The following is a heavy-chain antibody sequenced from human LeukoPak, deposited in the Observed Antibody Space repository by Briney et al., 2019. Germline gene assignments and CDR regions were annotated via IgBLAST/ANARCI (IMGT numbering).Heavy chain of an antibody. CDR2: VTGDGETT. D-gene: IGHD6-13*01. Sequence: GGSLRLSCAASGFTFNAMGWVRQAPGKGLEWVSSVTGDGETTFYADSVKGRFSVSRDNSRNTLFLTMNSLRVEDTALYYCAKDYLGQLVMFDVWGQGTMVTVSS. CDR3: AKDYLGQLVMFDV. V-gene: IGHV3-23*01. CDR1: GFTFNA. J-gene: IGHJ3*01.